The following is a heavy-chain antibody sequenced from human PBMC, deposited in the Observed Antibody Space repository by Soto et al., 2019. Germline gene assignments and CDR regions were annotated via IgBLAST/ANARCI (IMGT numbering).Heavy chain of an antibody. J-gene: IGHJ4*02. CDR1: GFAFRSYA. Sequence: GGSLRLSCTASGFAFRSYAMSWVRQAPRKGLEWVSGIGGRGIATFYADSVKGRFTISRDNSRNTLYLQINGLRADDTAMYYCARDPVEAGDGPFDFWGQGTLVTVSS. CDR2: IGGRGIAT. V-gene: IGHV3-23*01. CDR3: ARDPVEAGDGPFDF. D-gene: IGHD6-13*01.